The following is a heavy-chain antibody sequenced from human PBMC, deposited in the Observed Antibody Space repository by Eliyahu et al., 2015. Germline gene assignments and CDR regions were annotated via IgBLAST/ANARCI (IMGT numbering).Heavy chain of an antibody. D-gene: IGHD2-2*01. CDR3: ARDRIVVGYGMDV. J-gene: IGHJ6*02. V-gene: IGHV3-48*01. CDR1: GFXFSSXX. Sequence: EVQLVESGGGLVQPGGSLRLSCAASGFXFSSXXMNWVRQAPGKGLEWVSYISSSSSTIYYADSVKGRFTISRDNAKNSLYLQMNSLRAEDTAVYYCARDRIVVGYGMDVWGQGTTVTVSS. CDR2: ISSSSSTI.